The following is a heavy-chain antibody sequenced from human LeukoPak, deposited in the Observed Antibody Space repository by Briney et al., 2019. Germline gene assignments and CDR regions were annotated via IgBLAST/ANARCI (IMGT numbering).Heavy chain of an antibody. Sequence: PGGSQTLSCAASGFTFSSYGMHWVRQAPGKGLEWVAVIWYDGSNKYYADSVKGRFTISRDNSKNTLYLQMNSLRAEDTAVYYCAKDDDIVATAVGAFDIWGKEKMDPVSS. V-gene: IGHV3-33*06. CDR1: GFTFSSYG. CDR3: AKDDDIVATAVGAFDI. CDR2: IWYDGSNK. D-gene: IGHD5-12*01. J-gene: IGHJ3*02.